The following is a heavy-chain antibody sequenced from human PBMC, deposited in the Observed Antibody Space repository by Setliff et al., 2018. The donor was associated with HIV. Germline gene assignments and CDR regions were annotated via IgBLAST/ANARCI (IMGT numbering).Heavy chain of an antibody. J-gene: IGHJ4*02. CDR1: GFIFDDYW. CDR2: ISRDGIEK. Sequence: GGSLRLSCAASGFIFDDYWMNWLRQAPGKGLEWMASISRDGIEKYYLDSVRGRFSISRDNAKNSLYLHMNSLRAEDTAVYFCARVSYCSGASCLSDYWGQGSLVTVSS. V-gene: IGHV3-7*03. D-gene: IGHD2-15*01. CDR3: ARVSYCSGASCLSDY.